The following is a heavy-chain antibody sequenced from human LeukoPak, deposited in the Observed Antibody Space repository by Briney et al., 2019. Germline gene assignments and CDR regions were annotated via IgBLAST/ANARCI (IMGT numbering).Heavy chain of an antibody. D-gene: IGHD5-24*01. Sequence: SETLSLTCTVSGGSISSGDFYWSWIRQPAGKGLEWIGRIYTSGSTDYNPSLKSRVTISVDTSKNQFSLKLSSVTAADTAVYYCARADGYYYGMDVWGQGTTVTVSS. J-gene: IGHJ6*02. CDR3: ARADGYYYGMDV. CDR1: GGSISSGDFY. V-gene: IGHV4-61*02. CDR2: IYTSGST.